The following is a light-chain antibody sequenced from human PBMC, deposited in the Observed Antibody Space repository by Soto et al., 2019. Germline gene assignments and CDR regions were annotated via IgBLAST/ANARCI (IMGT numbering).Light chain of an antibody. J-gene: IGKJ1*01. CDR3: QHYNSYSEA. CDR1: QSISSY. CDR2: AAS. V-gene: IGKV1-39*01. Sequence: DLQMTQYTSSMSASLGDRFPITCGASQSISSYLNWYQQKPGKATKLLIYAASSLQSGVPSRFSGSGSGTDFTLTISSLQPEDFATYYCQHYNSYSEAFGQGTRWIS.